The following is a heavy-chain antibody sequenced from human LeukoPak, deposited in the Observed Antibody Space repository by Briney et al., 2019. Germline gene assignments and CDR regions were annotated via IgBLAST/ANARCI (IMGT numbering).Heavy chain of an antibody. CDR2: IKQDGSEK. V-gene: IGHV3-7*03. CDR1: GFTFSSYW. Sequence: GGSLRLSCAASGFTFSSYWMSWVRQAPGKGLEWVANIKQDGSEKYYVDSVKGRFTISRDNAKNSLYLQMNSLRAEDTAVYYCAKEGQYYDFWSGYSPDYWGQGTLVTVSS. D-gene: IGHD3-3*01. J-gene: IGHJ4*02. CDR3: AKEGQYYDFWSGYSPDY.